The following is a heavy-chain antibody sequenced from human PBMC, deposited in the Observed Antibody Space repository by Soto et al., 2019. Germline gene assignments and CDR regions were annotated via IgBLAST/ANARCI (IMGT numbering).Heavy chain of an antibody. D-gene: IGHD3-22*01. CDR1: GFTFSSYA. CDR3: AKDAHWYDSSGYYGYFDY. CDR2: ISGSGGST. J-gene: IGHJ4*02. V-gene: IGHV3-23*01. Sequence: EVQLLESGGGLVQPGGFLRLSCAASGFTFSSYAMSWVRQAPGKGLEWVSAISGSGGSTYYADSVKGRFTISRDNSKNTLYLQMNSLRAEDTAVYYCAKDAHWYDSSGYYGYFDYWGQGTLVTVSS.